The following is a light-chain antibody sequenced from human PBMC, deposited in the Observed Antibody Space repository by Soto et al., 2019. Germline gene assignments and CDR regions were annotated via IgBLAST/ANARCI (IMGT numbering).Light chain of an antibody. CDR3: QQYHSYSPYT. J-gene: IGKJ2*01. CDR1: QTISSW. V-gene: IGKV1-5*03. CDR2: EAS. Sequence: DIQMTQSPSTLSGSVGDRVTITCRASQTISSWLAWYQQKPGKAPKLLIYEASTLATGVPSRFSGNEFGTEFTLTISGLQPEDSATYSCQQYHSYSPYTFGQGTRLEI.